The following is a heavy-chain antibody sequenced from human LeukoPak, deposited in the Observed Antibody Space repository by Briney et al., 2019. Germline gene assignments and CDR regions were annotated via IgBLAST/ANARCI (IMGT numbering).Heavy chain of an antibody. CDR3: ARAKWELRGIAFDI. CDR1: GGSISSYY. J-gene: IGHJ3*02. V-gene: IGHV4-59*08. CDR2: IYYSGST. D-gene: IGHD1-26*01. Sequence: SETLSLTCTVSGGSISSYYWSWIRQPPGKGLEWIGYIYYSGSTNYNPSLKSRVTISVDTSKNQFSLKLSSVTAADTAVYYCARAKWELRGIAFDIWGQGTMVTVSS.